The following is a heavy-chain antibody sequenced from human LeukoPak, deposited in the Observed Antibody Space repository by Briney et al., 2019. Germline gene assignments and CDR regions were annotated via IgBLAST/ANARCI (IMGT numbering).Heavy chain of an antibody. CDR3: AKSATTVTSNFDY. J-gene: IGHJ4*02. D-gene: IGHD4-17*01. CDR1: GFTFSSHG. CDR2: ISGSGGGT. Sequence: GGSLRLSCAASGFTFSSHGMSWVRQAPGKGLEWVSAISGSGGGTVYADSVRGRFTVSRDNSKNPVFLQMNSLRAEDTAVYYCAKSATTVTSNFDYWGQGTLVTVSS. V-gene: IGHV3-23*01.